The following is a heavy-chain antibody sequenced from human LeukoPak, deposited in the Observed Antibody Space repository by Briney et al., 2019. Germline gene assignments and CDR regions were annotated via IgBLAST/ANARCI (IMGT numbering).Heavy chain of an antibody. D-gene: IGHD3-9*01. J-gene: IGHJ4*02. CDR2: IRYDGSNN. Sequence: GGSLRLSCAASGFTFSSYGMHWVRQAPGKGLEWVAFIRYDGSNNYYADSVKGRFTISRDNSKNTLYLQMNSLRAEDTAAYYCAKDRKRYFDWLGYFDYWGQGTLVTVSS. V-gene: IGHV3-30*02. CDR1: GFTFSSYG. CDR3: AKDRKRYFDWLGYFDY.